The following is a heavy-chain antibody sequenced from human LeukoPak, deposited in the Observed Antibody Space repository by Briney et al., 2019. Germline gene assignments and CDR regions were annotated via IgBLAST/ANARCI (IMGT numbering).Heavy chain of an antibody. J-gene: IGHJ4*02. D-gene: IGHD5-18*01. Sequence: PGGSLRLSCTVSGFTVSSNSMSWVRQAPGKGLEWVSFIYSDNTHYSDSVKGRFTISRDNAKNSLYLQMNSLRAEDTAVYYCTHTAANRYYFDYWGQGTLVTVSS. CDR3: THTAANRYYFDY. CDR1: GFTVSSNS. V-gene: IGHV3-53*01. CDR2: IYSDNT.